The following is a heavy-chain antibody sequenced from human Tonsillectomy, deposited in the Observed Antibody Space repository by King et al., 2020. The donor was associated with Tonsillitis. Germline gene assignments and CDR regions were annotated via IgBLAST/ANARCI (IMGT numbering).Heavy chain of an antibody. CDR2: ITGSGGST. D-gene: IGHD6-19*01. V-gene: IGHV3-23*04. J-gene: IGHJ6*02. Sequence: VQLVESGGHLVQPGGSVTLSCVASGFTFSSYAMTWVRQAPGKGLDWVSVITGSGGSTFYADAVKGRFTISRDNSKNTLFLQMKSLRAEDTALYYCAKWGHSSAWRDAYYYYGIDVWGQGTTVTVSS. CDR3: AKWGHSSAWRDAYYYYGIDV. CDR1: GFTFSSYA.